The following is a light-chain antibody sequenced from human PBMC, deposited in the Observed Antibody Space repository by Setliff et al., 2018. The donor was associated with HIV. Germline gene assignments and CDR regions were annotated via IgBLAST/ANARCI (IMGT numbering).Light chain of an antibody. CDR1: ISDVGGYNY. J-gene: IGLJ1*01. Sequence: QSALTQPASVSGSPGQSITIFCIGTISDVGGYNYVSWYQQYPGKAPKLMIYEVSNRPSGVSNRFSGSKSGNTASLTISGLQGGDEADYYCSSYTSSNTPYVFGTGTKVTVL. CDR2: EVS. V-gene: IGLV2-14*01. CDR3: SSYTSSNTPYV.